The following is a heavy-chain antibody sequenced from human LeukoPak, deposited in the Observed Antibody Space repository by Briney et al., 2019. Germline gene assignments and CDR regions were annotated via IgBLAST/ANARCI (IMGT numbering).Heavy chain of an antibody. CDR2: INHSGST. V-gene: IGHV4-34*01. D-gene: IGHD4-4*01. CDR3: ARDRNYVIDAFDI. Sequence: SETLSLTCAVYGGSFSGYYWSWIRQPPGKGLEWIGEINHSGSTNYNPSLKSRVTISVDTSKNQFSLKLSPVTAADTAVYYCARDRNYVIDAFDIWGQGTMVTVSS. J-gene: IGHJ3*02. CDR1: GGSFSGYY.